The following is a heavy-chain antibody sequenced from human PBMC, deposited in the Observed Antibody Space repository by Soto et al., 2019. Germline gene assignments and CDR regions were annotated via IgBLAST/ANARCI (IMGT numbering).Heavy chain of an antibody. CDR1: GGSISSGGYS. CDR3: ARGMAEEQIFYYFDY. V-gene: IGHV4-30-2*01. CDR2: IYYSGST. J-gene: IGHJ4*02. Sequence: SETLSLTCAVSGGSISSGGYSWSWIRQAPGRGLEWIGYIYYSGSTHYNPSLKNRVTISVDASKSQFYLKLRSVTAADTAVYYCARGMAEEQIFYYFDYWGQGALVTVSS. D-gene: IGHD3-9*01.